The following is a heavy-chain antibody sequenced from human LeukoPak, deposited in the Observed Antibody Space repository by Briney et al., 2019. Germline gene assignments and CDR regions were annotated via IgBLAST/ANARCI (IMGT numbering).Heavy chain of an antibody. CDR3: ATYSSSWYADAFDI. CDR2: IIPIFGTA. V-gene: IGHV1-69*13. Sequence: SVKDSCKASGGTFSSYAISWVRQAPGQGLEWMGGIIPIFGTANYAQKFQGRVTITADESTSTAYMELSSLRSEDTAVYYCATYSSSWYADAFDIWGQGTMVTVSS. CDR1: GGTFSSYA. J-gene: IGHJ3*02. D-gene: IGHD6-13*01.